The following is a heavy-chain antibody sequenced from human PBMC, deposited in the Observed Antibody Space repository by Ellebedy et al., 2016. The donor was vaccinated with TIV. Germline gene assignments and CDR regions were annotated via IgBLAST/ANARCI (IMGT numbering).Heavy chain of an antibody. V-gene: IGHV3-23*01. CDR2: ISGSGGST. D-gene: IGHD3-16*02. J-gene: IGHJ4*02. Sequence: GESLKISXAASGFTFSSYAMSWVRQAPGKGLEWVSDISGSGGSTYYADSVKGRFTISRDKSKNTLHLQMNSLRAEDTAVYYCAKVGRVITFGRVITQYYFDFWGQGTLVTVSS. CDR1: GFTFSSYA. CDR3: AKVGRVITFGRVITQYYFDF.